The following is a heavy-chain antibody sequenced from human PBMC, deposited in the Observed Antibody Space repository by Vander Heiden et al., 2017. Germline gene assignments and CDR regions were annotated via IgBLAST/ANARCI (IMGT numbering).Heavy chain of an antibody. Sequence: EVQLLESGGGLAQPGGSLSLSCAASGFPFSSYAMSWVRQAPGKGLGWVSGISGSGNNTYYANSVKGRFTIPRDNSKNTLYLQMNSLRAEDTAVFYCAKQDSYSSSWPDWGQGTLVTVSS. CDR2: ISGSGNNT. V-gene: IGHV3-23*01. CDR1: GFPFSSYA. CDR3: AKQDSYSSSWPD. D-gene: IGHD6-13*01. J-gene: IGHJ4*02.